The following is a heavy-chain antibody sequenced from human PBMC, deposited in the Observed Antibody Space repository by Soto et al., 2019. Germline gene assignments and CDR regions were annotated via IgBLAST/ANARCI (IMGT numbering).Heavy chain of an antibody. CDR3: ATFGLAMDAFDI. CDR1: GYTLTELS. J-gene: IGHJ3*02. Sequence: GVSVKVSCKVSGYTLTELSMHWVQQAPGKGLEWMGGFDPEDGETIYAQKFQGRVTMTVDTSTDTAYMELSSLRSEDTAVYYCATFGLAMDAFDIWCQGTMVTVSS. D-gene: IGHD2-2*01. V-gene: IGHV1-24*01. CDR2: FDPEDGET.